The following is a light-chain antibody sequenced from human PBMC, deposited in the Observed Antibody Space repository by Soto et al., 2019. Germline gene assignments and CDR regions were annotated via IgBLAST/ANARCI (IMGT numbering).Light chain of an antibody. CDR1: QSISNY. Sequence: EIVLTQSPATLSLSPGERATLSCRASQSISNYLAWYQQQPGPAPRLLIYDASIRAPAIPARFSGSGSGTDFTLTISSLEPEDVAVYYCQQRPSSTFGQGTKVEI. CDR2: DAS. CDR3: QQRPSST. V-gene: IGKV3-11*01. J-gene: IGKJ1*01.